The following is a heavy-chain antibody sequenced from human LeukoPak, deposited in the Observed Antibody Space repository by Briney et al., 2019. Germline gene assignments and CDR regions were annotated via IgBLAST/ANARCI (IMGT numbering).Heavy chain of an antibody. CDR2: IYHSGST. J-gene: IGHJ4*02. Sequence: SETLSLTCAVSGGSISSGGYSWSWIRQPPGKGLEWIGYIYHSGSTYYNPSLKSRVTISVDRSKNQFSLKLSSVTAADTAVYYCARGIVVVPAAPCYFDYWGQGTLVTVSS. V-gene: IGHV4-30-2*01. CDR1: GGSISSGGYS. D-gene: IGHD2-2*01. CDR3: ARGIVVVPAAPCYFDY.